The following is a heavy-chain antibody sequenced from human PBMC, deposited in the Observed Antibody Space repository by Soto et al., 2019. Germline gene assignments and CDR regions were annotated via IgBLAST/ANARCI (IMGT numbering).Heavy chain of an antibody. CDR2: IIPIFGTA. Sequence: QVQLVQSGAEVKKPGSSVKVSCKASGGTFSSYAISWVRQAPGQGLEWMGGIIPIFGTANYAQKFQGRVTITADEXKXTXXMEVRRRRPEETALYYGARGGGRYCSGGSCCHVAYWGRGALFTVSS. CDR3: ARGGGRYCSGGSCCHVAY. J-gene: IGHJ4*02. V-gene: IGHV1-69*12. D-gene: IGHD2-15*01. CDR1: GGTFSSYA.